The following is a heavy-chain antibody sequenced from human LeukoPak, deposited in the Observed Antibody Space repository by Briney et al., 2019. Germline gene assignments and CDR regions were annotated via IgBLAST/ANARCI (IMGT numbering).Heavy chain of an antibody. J-gene: IGHJ4*02. V-gene: IGHV3-74*01. CDR1: GFSFSGHW. CDR3: ARSIPRYDGSAYYPDY. CDR2: ISPTGSTT. Sequence: GGSLRLSCTASGFSFSGHWMHWARQLPGKGLVWVSRISPTGSTTSYADSVKGRFTISRDNSKNTLYLQMNSLRAEDTAMYYCARSIPRYDGSAYYPDYWGQGTLVTVSS. D-gene: IGHD3-22*01.